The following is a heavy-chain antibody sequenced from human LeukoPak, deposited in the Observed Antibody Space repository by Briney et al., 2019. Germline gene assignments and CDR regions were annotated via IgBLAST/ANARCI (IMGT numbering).Heavy chain of an antibody. CDR1: GFTFSDYY. D-gene: IGHD6-19*01. J-gene: IGHJ5*02. CDR3: AKDLLMPSIAVAGT. CDR2: ISFSGSPT. V-gene: IGHV3-11*01. Sequence: GGSLRLSCAASGFTFSDYYMSWIRQAPGKGLEWVSYISFSGSPTQYADSVKGRFTISRDNAKNSLYLQMNSLRDEDTAVYYCAKDLLMPSIAVAGTWGQGTLVTVSS.